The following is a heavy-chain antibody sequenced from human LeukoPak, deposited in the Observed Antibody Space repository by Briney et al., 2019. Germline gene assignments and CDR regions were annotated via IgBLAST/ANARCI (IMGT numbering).Heavy chain of an antibody. CDR1: GFTLSTYS. D-gene: IGHD6-13*01. J-gene: IGHJ4*02. CDR2: ISRSTNVI. V-gene: IGHV3-48*01. Sequence: PGGSLRLSCAASGFTLSTYSVTWVRQAPGKGLEWVSYISRSTNVIYYADSVKGRFTISRDNAKNSLYLQMNSLRADDTAVYYCARLYSALPAFDYWGQGTLVTVSS. CDR3: ARLYSALPAFDY.